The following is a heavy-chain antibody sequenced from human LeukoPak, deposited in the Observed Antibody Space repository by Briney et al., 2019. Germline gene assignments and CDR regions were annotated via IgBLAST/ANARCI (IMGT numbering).Heavy chain of an antibody. D-gene: IGHD3-16*01. V-gene: IGHV1-46*01. CDR1: GYTFTSYY. Sequence: ASVKVSCKASGYTFTSYYMHWVRQAPGQGLEWTGIINPSGGSTSYAQKFQGRVTMTRGTSTSTVYMELSSLRSEDTAVYYCARGRSEDYFDYWGQGTLVTVSS. CDR2: INPSGGST. CDR3: ARGRSEDYFDY. J-gene: IGHJ4*02.